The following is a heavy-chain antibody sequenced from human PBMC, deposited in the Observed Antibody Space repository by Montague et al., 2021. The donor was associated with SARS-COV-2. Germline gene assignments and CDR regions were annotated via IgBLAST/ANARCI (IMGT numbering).Heavy chain of an antibody. J-gene: IGHJ5*02. D-gene: IGHD3-10*01. CDR1: GASTSNGGYI. CDR2: IYQSGTT. CDR3: ARSMIRGGLNWFDP. V-gene: IGHV4-30-2*01. Sequence: TLSLTCAVSGASTSNGGYIWSWIRRPPGKGLEWIGYIYQSGTTRYNPSLKSRVTMSVDKSKNQFSLQLTSVIAADTAIYFCARSMIRGGLNWFDPWGQGTLVTVSS.